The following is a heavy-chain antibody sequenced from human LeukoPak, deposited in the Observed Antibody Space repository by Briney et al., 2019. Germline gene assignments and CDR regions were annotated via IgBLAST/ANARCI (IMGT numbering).Heavy chain of an antibody. Sequence: TGGSLRLSCTASGFTFSSFGMHWVRQAPGKGLEWVTAVSSVGHTNKSADSVKGRFTISRDNSKNTLYLQMHSLREDDTAVYYCAKEVGWFNAFDVWGQGTMVTVSS. J-gene: IGHJ3*01. V-gene: IGHV3-30*18. CDR1: GFTFSSFG. CDR2: VSSVGHTN. D-gene: IGHD3-10*01. CDR3: AKEVGWFNAFDV.